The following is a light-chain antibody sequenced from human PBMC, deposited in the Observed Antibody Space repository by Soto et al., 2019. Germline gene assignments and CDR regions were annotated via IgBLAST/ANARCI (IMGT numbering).Light chain of an antibody. V-gene: IGKV3-20*01. Sequence: EVVLTQSPGTLSLSPGERATVSCRASQRVSNNYVAWYQQKPGQAPRLLIFGSSDRATGIPDRFSGSGSGTGFTLTISRLEAEDFAVYFCQQYGSSPPHTFGQGTNLEIK. CDR3: QQYGSSPPHT. J-gene: IGKJ2*01. CDR1: QRVSNNY. CDR2: GSS.